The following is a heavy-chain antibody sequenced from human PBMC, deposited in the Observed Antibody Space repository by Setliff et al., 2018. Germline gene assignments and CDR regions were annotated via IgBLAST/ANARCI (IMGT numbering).Heavy chain of an antibody. CDR2: INRRGST. V-gene: IGHV4-61*10. J-gene: IGHJ4*02. Sequence: PSETLSLTCTVSGGSVNSGYDNWNWLRQPAGKGLEWIGHINRRGSTNFSPSLKSRVTISLDTSKNQFSLKLSSVTAADTAIYYCARGGTYRYFDYWGQGTRVTVSS. CDR3: ARGGTYRYFDY. CDR1: GGSVNSGYDN.